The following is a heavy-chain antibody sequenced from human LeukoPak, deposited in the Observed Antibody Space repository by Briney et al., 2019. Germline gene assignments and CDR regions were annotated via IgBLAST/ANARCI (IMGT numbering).Heavy chain of an antibody. J-gene: IGHJ6*02. CDR2: ISAYNGDT. V-gene: IGHV1-18*01. CDR3: ARVPHDCSSTSCYYYYYYYGMDV. CDR1: GYTFTDFG. D-gene: IGHD2-2*01. Sequence: ASVKVSCKASGYTFTDFGISWVRQAPGQGLEWMGWISAYNGDTNYAQKVQGRVTMTTDTSTSTAYMELSSLRSEDTAVYYCARVPHDCSSTSCYYYYYYYGMDVWGQGTTVTVSS.